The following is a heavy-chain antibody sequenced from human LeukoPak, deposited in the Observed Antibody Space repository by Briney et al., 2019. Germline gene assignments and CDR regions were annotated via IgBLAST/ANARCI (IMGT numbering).Heavy chain of an antibody. CDR1: GFTFSSYA. CDR2: ISGSGGST. J-gene: IGHJ6*02. Sequence: GGSLRLSCAASGFTFSSYAMSWVRQAPGKGLEWVSAISGSGGSTYYADSVKGRFTISRDNSKNTLYLQMNSLRAEDTAVYYCAKAQGSGSHYGMDVWGQGTTVTVSS. CDR3: AKAQGSGSHYGMDV. V-gene: IGHV3-23*01. D-gene: IGHD3-10*01.